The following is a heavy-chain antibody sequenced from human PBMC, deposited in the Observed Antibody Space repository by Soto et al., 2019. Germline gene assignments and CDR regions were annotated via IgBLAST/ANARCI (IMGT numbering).Heavy chain of an antibody. CDR2: LFYSGST. D-gene: IGHD2-15*01. J-gene: IGHJ4*02. CDR1: GGSISSGDYY. Sequence: QVQLQESGPGLVKPSQTLSLTCSVSGGSISSGDYYWSWVRQHPGKGLEWIGYLFYSGSTYYNPSLKSRVTISVDTSKNQFPLKLSSVTAADTAVYYCARGGSGDIVVVAAIDYWGQGTLVTVSS. CDR3: ARGGSGDIVVVAAIDY. V-gene: IGHV4-31*03.